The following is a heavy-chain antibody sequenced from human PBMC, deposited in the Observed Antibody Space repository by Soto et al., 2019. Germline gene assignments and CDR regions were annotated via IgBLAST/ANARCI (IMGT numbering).Heavy chain of an antibody. CDR1: GFTFSSYG. CDR2: IWYDGSNK. J-gene: IGHJ3*02. CDR3: ASTKRPTGAEDVYERAFDI. V-gene: IGHV3-33*01. D-gene: IGHD1-1*01. Sequence: GGSLRLSCAASGFTFSSYGMHWVRQAPGKGLEWVAVIWYDGSNKYYADSVKGRFTISRDNSKNTLYLQMNSLRAEDTAVYYCASTKRPTGAEDVYERAFDIWGQGTMVTVSS.